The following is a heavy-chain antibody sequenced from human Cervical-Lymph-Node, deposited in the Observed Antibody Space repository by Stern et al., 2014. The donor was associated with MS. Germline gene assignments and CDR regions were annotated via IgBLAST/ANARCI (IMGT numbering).Heavy chain of an antibody. CDR3: AREDELGGTA. V-gene: IGHV3-48*02. CDR2: ISSSSSTI. CDR1: GFTFSSHS. Sequence: VQLVESGGGLVQPGGSLRLSCAASGFTFSSHSMNWVRQAPGKGLEWVSYISSSSSTIYHADSVKGRFTISRDNAKNSLYLQMNSLRDEDTAVYYCAREDELGGTAWGQGTLVTVSS. J-gene: IGHJ5*02. D-gene: IGHD1-14*01.